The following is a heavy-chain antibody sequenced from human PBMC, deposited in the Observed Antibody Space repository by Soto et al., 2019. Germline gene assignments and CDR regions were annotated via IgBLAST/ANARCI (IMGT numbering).Heavy chain of an antibody. D-gene: IGHD1-20*01. CDR1: GFTFSSYA. CDR2: ISYDGSNK. CDR3: AREGNNWNDVLDY. J-gene: IGHJ4*02. V-gene: IGHV3-30-3*01. Sequence: QVQLVESGGGVVQPGRSLRLSCAASGFTFSSYAMHWVRQAPGKGLEWVAVISYDGSNKYYADSVKGRFTISRDNSKNTLYLQMNSLRAEDTAVYDCAREGNNWNDVLDYWGQGTLVTVSS.